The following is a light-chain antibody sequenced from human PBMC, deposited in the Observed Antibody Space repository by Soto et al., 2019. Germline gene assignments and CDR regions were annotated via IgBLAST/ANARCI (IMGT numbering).Light chain of an antibody. V-gene: IGKV3-11*01. CDR2: DAS. Sequence: EIVLTQSPATLSLSPGDKATLSCRASPSVSSYLAWYQQKPGQAPRLLIYDASIRATGIPARFSGTGSETDFTLTIPCLGLEDFAVYYWQQRSNWPRTFGQGTKVEIK. CDR3: QQRSNWPRT. J-gene: IGKJ1*01. CDR1: PSVSSY.